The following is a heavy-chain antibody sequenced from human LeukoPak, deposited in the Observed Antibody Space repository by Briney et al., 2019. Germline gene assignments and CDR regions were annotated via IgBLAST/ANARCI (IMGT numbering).Heavy chain of an antibody. CDR1: GYTFTSYG. J-gene: IGHJ4*02. D-gene: IGHD3-16*02. CDR2: ISAYNGNT. CDR3: ARILTFGGVIVTPKYYFDY. V-gene: IGHV1-18*01. Sequence: GASVKVSCKASGYTFTSYGISWVRQAPGQGLEWMGWISAYNGNTNYAQKLQGRVTMTTDTSTSTAYMELRSLRSDDTAVYYCARILTFGGVIVTPKYYFDYWGQGTLVTVSS.